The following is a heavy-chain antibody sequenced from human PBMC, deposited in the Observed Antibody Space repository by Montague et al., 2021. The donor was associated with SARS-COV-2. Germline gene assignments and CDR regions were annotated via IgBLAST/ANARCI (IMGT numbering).Heavy chain of an antibody. Sequence: SETLSLTCTVSGGSISSYYWSWIRQPPGKGLEWIGYIYYSGSTNYNPSLKSPVTISVDTSKNQFSLKLSSVTAADTAVYYCAGGDVGRATIKSGGPFYHFDYWGQGTLVTVSS. CDR3: AGGDVGRATIKSGGPFYHFDY. J-gene: IGHJ4*02. CDR2: IYYSGST. V-gene: IGHV4-59*13. D-gene: IGHD5-24*01. CDR1: GGSISSYY.